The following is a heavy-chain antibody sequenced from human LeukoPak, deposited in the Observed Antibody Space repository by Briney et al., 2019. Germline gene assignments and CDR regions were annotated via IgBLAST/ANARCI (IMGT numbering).Heavy chain of an antibody. CDR2: ISYDGSNK. Sequence: GGSLRLSCAASGFTFSSYGMHWVRQAPGKGLEWVAVISYDGSNKYYADSVKGRFTISRDNSKTTLYLQMDSLRAEDTAVYYCAKDVPSAYFDYWGQGTLVTVSS. D-gene: IGHD2-2*01. V-gene: IGHV3-30*18. J-gene: IGHJ4*02. CDR1: GFTFSSYG. CDR3: AKDVPSAYFDY.